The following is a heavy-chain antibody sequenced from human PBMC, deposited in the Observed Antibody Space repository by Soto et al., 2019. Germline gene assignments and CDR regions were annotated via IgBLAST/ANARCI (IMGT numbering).Heavy chain of an antibody. D-gene: IGHD3-3*01. CDR3: ARNADYDFWSGSGFDY. J-gene: IGHJ4*02. CDR2: IYYSGST. V-gene: IGHV4-31*03. Sequence: KQSQTLSLTCTVSGGSISSGGYYWSWIRQHPGKGLEWIGYIYYSGSTYYNPSLKSRVTISVDTSKNQFSLKLSSVTAADTAVYYCARNADYDFWSGSGFDYWGQGTLVTVSS. CDR1: GGSISSGGYY.